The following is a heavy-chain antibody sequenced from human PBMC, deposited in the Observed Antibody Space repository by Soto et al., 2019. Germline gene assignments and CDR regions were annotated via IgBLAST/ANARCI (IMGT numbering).Heavy chain of an antibody. CDR2: IYYSGGT. CDR3: ARPRISSSSGAMDV. D-gene: IGHD6-6*01. Sequence: SETRSLTCTPAAGSISSSSYYRGGIRQPPEKGRECIGSIYYSGGTYYNPSLKSRFTISGDTSQNQFALELSSVTAADTAVYYCARPRISSSSGAMDVWGQGTTVTVSS. V-gene: IGHV4-39*01. J-gene: IGHJ6*02. CDR1: AGSISSSSYY.